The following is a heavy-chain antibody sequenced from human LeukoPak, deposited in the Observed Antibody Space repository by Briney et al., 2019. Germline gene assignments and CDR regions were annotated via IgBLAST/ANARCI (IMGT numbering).Heavy chain of an antibody. J-gene: IGHJ6*03. CDR2: IRNDGSHK. CDR1: GFTFSTYA. D-gene: IGHD6-19*01. CDR3: AKDGGWYELYYMDV. Sequence: GGSLRLSCTSSGFTFSTYAMHWVRQAPGKGLEWVVFIRNDGSHKSYADSVKGRFTISRDNSKNTLFLQMNSLRPEDTSVYYCAKDGGWYELYYMDVWGTGTMVTVSS. V-gene: IGHV3-30*02.